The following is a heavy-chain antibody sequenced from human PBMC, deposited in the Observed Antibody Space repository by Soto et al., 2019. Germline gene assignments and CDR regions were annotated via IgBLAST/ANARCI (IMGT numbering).Heavy chain of an antibody. Sequence: GGSLRLSCAASGFTFSSYGMHWVRQAPGKGLEWVAVIWYDGSNKYYADSVKGRFTISRDNSKNTLYLQMNSLRAEDTAVYYCARDRSITGRPYYFDYWGQGTLVTVSS. CDR3: ARDRSITGRPYYFDY. CDR2: IWYDGSNK. D-gene: IGHD1-20*01. CDR1: GFTFSSYG. J-gene: IGHJ4*02. V-gene: IGHV3-33*01.